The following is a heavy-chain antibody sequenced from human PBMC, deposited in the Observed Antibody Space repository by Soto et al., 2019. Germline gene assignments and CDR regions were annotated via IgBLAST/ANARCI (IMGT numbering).Heavy chain of an antibody. CDR2: IWYDGSNK. CDR1: GFTFSSYG. J-gene: IGHJ6*02. D-gene: IGHD3-3*01. CDR3: ARDQGWIFGVVIPYYYSVMAV. Sequence: GGSLRLSCAASGFTFSSYGMHWVRQAPGRGLEWVAVIWYDGSNKYYADSVKGRFTISRDNSKNTLYLQMNSLRAEDTAVYYCARDQGWIFGVVIPYYYSVMAVWGQGTTVPVSS. V-gene: IGHV3-33*01.